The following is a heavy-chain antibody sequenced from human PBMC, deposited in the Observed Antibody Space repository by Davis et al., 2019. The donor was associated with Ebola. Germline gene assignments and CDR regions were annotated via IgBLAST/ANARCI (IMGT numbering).Heavy chain of an antibody. V-gene: IGHV1-69*13. J-gene: IGHJ6*02. CDR3: ARGDHGDYYYCGMDV. D-gene: IGHD4-17*01. CDR1: GGTFSSYA. Sequence: SVKVSCKASGGTFSSYAISWVRQAPGQGLEWMGGIIPIFGTTNYAQKFQGRVTITADESTSTAYMELSSLRSEDTAVYYCARGDHGDYYYCGMDVWGQGTTVTVSS. CDR2: IIPIFGTT.